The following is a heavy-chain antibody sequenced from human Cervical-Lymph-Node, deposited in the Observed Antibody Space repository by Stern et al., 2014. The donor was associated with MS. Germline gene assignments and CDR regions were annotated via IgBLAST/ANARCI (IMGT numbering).Heavy chain of an antibody. CDR3: AKNTMGIAVAGLFDY. J-gene: IGHJ4*02. V-gene: IGHV3-30*18. Sequence: VQLVESGGGVVQPWWSLRLSCEPSGFTFDSYGVHCVRPPPGKGLEWVAGISYDGSNRYYADSVKGRFTISRDSSKNTVHLQMNSLRADDTALYYCAKNTMGIAVAGLFDYWGQGILVTVSS. D-gene: IGHD6-19*01. CDR1: GFTFDSYG. CDR2: ISYDGSNR.